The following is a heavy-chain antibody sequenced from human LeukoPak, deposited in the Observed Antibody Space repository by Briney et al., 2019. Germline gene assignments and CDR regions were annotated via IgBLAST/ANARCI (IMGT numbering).Heavy chain of an antibody. CDR2: ISGSGGST. D-gene: IGHD3-10*01. CDR1: GFTFSSYA. Sequence: GRSLRLSCAASGFTFSSYAMSWVRQAPGKGLEWVSAISGSGGSTYYADSVKGRFTISRDNSKNTRYLQMNSLRAEDTAVYYCAKAIFGGSGSHNWFDPWGQGTWVTVSS. CDR3: AKAIFGGSGSHNWFDP. V-gene: IGHV3-23*01. J-gene: IGHJ5*02.